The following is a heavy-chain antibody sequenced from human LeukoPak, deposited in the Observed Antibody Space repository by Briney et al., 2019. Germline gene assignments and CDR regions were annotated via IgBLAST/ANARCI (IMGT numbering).Heavy chain of an antibody. CDR2: IYYSGST. CDR1: GGSISSYY. V-gene: IGHV4-59*01. D-gene: IGHD3-10*01. CDR3: ARSGRGNSAGFDC. J-gene: IGHJ4*02. Sequence: SETLSLTCTVSGGSISSYYWSWIRQPPGKGLEWIGYIYYSGSTNYNPSLKSRGTISVDTSNNQFSLKLTSVTAADTAVYYCARSGRGNSAGFDCWGQGTLVTVSS.